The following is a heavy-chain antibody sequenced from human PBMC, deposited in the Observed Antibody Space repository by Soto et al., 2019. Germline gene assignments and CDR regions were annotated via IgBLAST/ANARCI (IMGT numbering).Heavy chain of an antibody. CDR1: GGTFSSYA. D-gene: IGHD6-13*01. V-gene: IGHV1-69*13. Sequence: SVKVSCKASGGTFSSYAISWVQQAPGQGLEWMGGIIPIFGTANYAQKFQGRVTITADESTSTAYMELSSLRSEDTAVYYCARDRGSGSSSWYFDYWGQGTLVTVSS. CDR2: IIPIFGTA. CDR3: ARDRGSGSSSWYFDY. J-gene: IGHJ4*02.